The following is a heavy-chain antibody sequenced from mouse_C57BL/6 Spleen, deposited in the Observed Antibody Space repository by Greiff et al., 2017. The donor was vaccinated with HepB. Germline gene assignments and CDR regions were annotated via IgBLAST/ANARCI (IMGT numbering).Heavy chain of an antibody. CDR2: IYPGSGNT. CDR3: ARRHYFDY. V-gene: IGHV1-76*01. CDR1: GYTFTDYY. J-gene: IGHJ2*01. Sequence: VQLQQSGAELVRPGASVKLSCKASGYTFTDYYINWVKQRPGQGLEWIARIYPGSGNTYYNEKFKGKATLTAEKSSSTAYMQLSSLTSEDSAVYFCARRHYFDYWGQGTTLTVSS.